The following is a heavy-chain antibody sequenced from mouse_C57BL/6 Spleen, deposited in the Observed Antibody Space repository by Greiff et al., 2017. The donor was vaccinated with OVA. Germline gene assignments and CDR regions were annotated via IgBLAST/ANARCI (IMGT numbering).Heavy chain of an antibody. CDR2: IDPSDSYT. Sequence: QVQLQQSGAELVMPGASVKLSCKASGYTFTSYWMHWVKQRPGQGLEWIGEIDPSDSYTNYNQKFKGKSTLTVDKSSSTAYMQLSSLTSEDSAVYYCARLGTTVVTSFDYWGQGTTLTVSS. D-gene: IGHD1-1*01. CDR3: ARLGTTVVTSFDY. J-gene: IGHJ2*01. CDR1: GYTFTSYW. V-gene: IGHV1-69*01.